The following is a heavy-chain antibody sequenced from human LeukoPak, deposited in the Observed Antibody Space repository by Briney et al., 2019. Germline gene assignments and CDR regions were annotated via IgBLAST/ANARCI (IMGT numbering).Heavy chain of an antibody. D-gene: IGHD6-13*01. CDR3: ARDGYSSSWSDSDY. Sequence: GGSLRLSCTASGFTFSSYNMNWVRQAPGKGLEWLAYMRSSDNTIYYADSVKGPFTISRDNAKNSLYLQMNSLRDEDTAVYYCARDGYSSSWSDSDYWGQGTLVTVSS. V-gene: IGHV3-48*02. CDR1: GFTFSSYN. J-gene: IGHJ4*02. CDR2: MRSSDNTI.